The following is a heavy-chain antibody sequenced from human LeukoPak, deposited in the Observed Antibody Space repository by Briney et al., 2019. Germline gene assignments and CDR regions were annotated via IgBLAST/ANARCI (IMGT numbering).Heavy chain of an antibody. V-gene: IGHV3-7*01. CDR3: ARRGSYSLFDY. CDR2: MKQDGSEI. CDR1: GFTFSSYW. J-gene: IGHJ4*02. D-gene: IGHD1-26*01. Sequence: PAGSLRLSCEASGFTFSSYWMSWVRQAPGKGLEWVANMKQDGSEIYYVGSVRGRFTISRDNAKNSLYLQMNSLRAEGTAVYYCARRGSYSLFDYWGPGTLVTVSS.